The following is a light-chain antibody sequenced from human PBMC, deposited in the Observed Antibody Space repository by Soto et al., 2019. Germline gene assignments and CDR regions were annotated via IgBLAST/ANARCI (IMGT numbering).Light chain of an antibody. J-gene: IGKJ1*01. CDR1: ESVTSS. V-gene: IGKV3D-15*01. CDR3: QQSYSTPPA. Sequence: EIEMTQSPATLSVSQGDRATLSCRASESVTSSLAWYQQKPGQAPRLLIYGASSRATGIPDRFSGSGSGTDFTLTISSLRPEDFATYYCQQSYSTPPAFGQGTRVEIK. CDR2: GAS.